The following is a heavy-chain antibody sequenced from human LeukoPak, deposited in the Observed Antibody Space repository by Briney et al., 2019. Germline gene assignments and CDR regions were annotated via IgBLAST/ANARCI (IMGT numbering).Heavy chain of an antibody. CDR2: IYYSGST. Sequence: SETLSLTCTVSGGSISSYYWSWIRQPPGKGLEWIGYIYYSGSTNYNPSLKSRVTISVDTSKNQFSLKLSSVTAADTAVYYCAREDSSGWYYFDYWGQGTLVTVSS. V-gene: IGHV4-59*01. CDR3: AREDSSGWYYFDY. CDR1: GGSISSYY. J-gene: IGHJ4*02. D-gene: IGHD6-19*01.